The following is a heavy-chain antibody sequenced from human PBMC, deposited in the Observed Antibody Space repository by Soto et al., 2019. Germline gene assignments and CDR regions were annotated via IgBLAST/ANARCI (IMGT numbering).Heavy chain of an antibody. CDR3: AKWPHSSSWYTGAFDI. CDR2: ISGSGCST. J-gene: IGHJ3*02. V-gene: IGHV3-23*01. Sequence: GGSLRLSCAASGFTFSSYAMSWVRQAPGKGLEWVSAISGSGCSTYYADSVEGRFTITRDNSKNTLYLQMNSLRAEDTAVYYCAKWPHSSSWYTGAFDIWGQGTMVTGSS. D-gene: IGHD6-13*01. CDR1: GFTFSSYA.